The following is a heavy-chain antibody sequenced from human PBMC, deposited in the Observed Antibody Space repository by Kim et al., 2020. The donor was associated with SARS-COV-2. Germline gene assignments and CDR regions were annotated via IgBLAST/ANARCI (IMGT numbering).Heavy chain of an antibody. V-gene: IGHV3-73*01. J-gene: IGHJ6*02. CDR2: IRSKANSYAT. Sequence: GGSLRLSCAASGFTFSGSAMHWVRQASGKGLEWVGRIRSKANSYATAYAASVKGRFTISRDDSKNTAYLQMNSLKTEDTAVYYCTRGVEFGDYYYYGMDVWGQGTTVTVSS. CDR3: TRGVEFGDYYYYGMDV. D-gene: IGHD3-3*01. CDR1: GFTFSGSA.